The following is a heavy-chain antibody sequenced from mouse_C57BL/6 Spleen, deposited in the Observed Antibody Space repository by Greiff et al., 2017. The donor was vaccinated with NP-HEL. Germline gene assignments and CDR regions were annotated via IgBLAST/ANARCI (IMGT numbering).Heavy chain of an antibody. Sequence: QVQLQQPGTELVKPGASVKLSCKASGYTFTSYWMHWVKQRPGQGLEWIGNINPSDGGTNYNEKFKGKATLTVDTSSSTAYMQLSSLTSADSAVYYCAGSGGTSLAYFDYWGQGTTLTVSS. CDR3: AGSGGTSLAYFDY. CDR2: INPSDGGT. V-gene: IGHV1-53*01. J-gene: IGHJ2*01. CDR1: GYTFTSYW. D-gene: IGHD1-1*01.